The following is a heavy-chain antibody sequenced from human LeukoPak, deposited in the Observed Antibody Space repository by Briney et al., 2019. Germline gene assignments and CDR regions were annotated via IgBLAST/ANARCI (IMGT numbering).Heavy chain of an antibody. CDR2: IRSKAYGGTT. CDR3: TRDPGYCSSTSCHNWFDP. Sequence: PGGSLRLSCTASGFTFGDYAMSWVSQAPGKRLEWVGFIRSKAYGGTTEYAASVKGRFTISRDDSKSIAYLQMNSLKTEDTAVYYCTRDPGYCSSTSCHNWFDPWGQGTLVTVSS. J-gene: IGHJ5*02. V-gene: IGHV3-49*04. D-gene: IGHD2-2*03. CDR1: GFTFGDYA.